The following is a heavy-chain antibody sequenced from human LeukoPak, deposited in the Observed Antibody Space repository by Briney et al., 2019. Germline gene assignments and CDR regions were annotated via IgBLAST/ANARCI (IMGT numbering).Heavy chain of an antibody. Sequence: PSQTLSLTCTVSGGSITPLYWGWIRQPPRKGLEFIGYIYYSGTTNYNPSLRSRVTLSVDTSKNQFSLKLSSVTAADTAVYYCARGGVAAKYYFDYWGPGTLVTVSS. CDR3: ARGGVAAKYYFDY. CDR1: GGSITPLY. CDR2: IYYSGTT. V-gene: IGHV4-59*11. J-gene: IGHJ4*02. D-gene: IGHD3-10*01.